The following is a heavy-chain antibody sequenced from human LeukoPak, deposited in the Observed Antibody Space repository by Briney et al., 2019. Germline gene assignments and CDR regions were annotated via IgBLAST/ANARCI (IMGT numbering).Heavy chain of an antibody. J-gene: IGHJ6*03. CDR3: ARVRGSSGSYEYYHYMDV. CDR1: GGSISSGSYY. CDR2: IYTSGST. Sequence: SETLSLTCTVSGGSISSGSYYWSWIRQPAGKGLEWIGRIYTSGSTNYNPSLKSRVTTSVDTSKKQFSLKLSSVTAADTAVYYCARVRGSSGSYEYYHYMDVWGKGTTVTISS. V-gene: IGHV4-61*02. D-gene: IGHD1-26*01.